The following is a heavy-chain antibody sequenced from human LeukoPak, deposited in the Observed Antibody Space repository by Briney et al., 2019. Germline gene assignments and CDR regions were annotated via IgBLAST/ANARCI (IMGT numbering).Heavy chain of an antibody. CDR3: AKGAAAPDY. CDR2: SHYSGST. D-gene: IGHD6-13*01. CDR1: GGSISSYY. V-gene: IGHV4-59*01. J-gene: IGHJ4*02. Sequence: SEALSLTCSVSGGSISSYYWSWIRQPPGKGLEWIGYSHYSGSTNYNPSLKSRVTISLDTSKNQFSLKLSSVTAADTAVYYCAKGAAAPDYWGQGTLVTVSS.